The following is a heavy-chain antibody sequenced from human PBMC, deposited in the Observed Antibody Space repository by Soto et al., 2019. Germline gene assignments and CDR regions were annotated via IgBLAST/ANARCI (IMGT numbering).Heavy chain of an antibody. CDR2: ISAYNGDT. V-gene: IGHV1-18*01. CDR3: ASVRQLVGYFYYYMDV. CDR1: GYTFTNYG. Sequence: QVQLLQSGAEVKKPGASVKVSCKASGYTFTNYGITWVRQAPGQGLEWMGWISAYNGDTHYTQRLQGRVTMTTDTSTRPAYMELRGLRSDDTAVYYCASVRQLVGYFYYYMDVWGKGTTVTVSS. J-gene: IGHJ6*03. D-gene: IGHD6-6*01.